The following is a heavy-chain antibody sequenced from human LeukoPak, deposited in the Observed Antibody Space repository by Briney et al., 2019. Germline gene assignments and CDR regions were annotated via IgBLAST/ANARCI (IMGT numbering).Heavy chain of an antibody. D-gene: IGHD3-10*01. Sequence: GGSLRLSCAASGFSFSDFWMSWVRPAPGKGLEWVININRDGRDNISVDSVKGRFTISRDNAKNSVYLELNSLRVEDTAVYFCARDGRGGFLDQWGQGTLVTVSS. CDR1: GFSFSDFW. CDR2: INRDGRDN. CDR3: ARDGRGGFLDQ. J-gene: IGHJ4*02. V-gene: IGHV3-7*01.